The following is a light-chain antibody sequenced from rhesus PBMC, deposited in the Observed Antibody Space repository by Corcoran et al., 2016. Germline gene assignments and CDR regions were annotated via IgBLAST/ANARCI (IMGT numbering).Light chain of an antibody. J-gene: IGKJ3*01. V-gene: IGKV1-22*01. CDR1: PGISSW. Sequence: DIQMTQSPSSLSASVGDTVTITCRASPGISSWLAWYQQKPGKAPKLLNDTASSLQSGVPSRLSGSGSGTDFTLTISSLQSEDFATYSCQQYSSRPFTFGPGTKLDIQ. CDR3: QQYSSRPFT. CDR2: TAS.